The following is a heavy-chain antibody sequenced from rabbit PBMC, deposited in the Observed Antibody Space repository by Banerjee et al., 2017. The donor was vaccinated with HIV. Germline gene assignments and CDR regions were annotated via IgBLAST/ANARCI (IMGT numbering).Heavy chain of an antibody. J-gene: IGHJ6*01. Sequence: QSLQESGGDLVKPGASLTLTCTASGVSFSYSSYMCWVRQAPGKGLGWIACIDVGSSGFTYFATWAKGRFTISKTSSTTVTLQMTRLTAADTAAYFCARDTGSSFSSYGMDLWGQGILVTVS. D-gene: IGHD8-1*01. V-gene: IGHV1S40*01. CDR1: GVSFSYSSY. CDR2: IDVGSSGFT. CDR3: ARDTGSSFSSYGMDL.